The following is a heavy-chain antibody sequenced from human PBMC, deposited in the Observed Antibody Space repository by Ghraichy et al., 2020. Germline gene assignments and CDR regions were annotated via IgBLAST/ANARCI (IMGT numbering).Heavy chain of an antibody. V-gene: IGHV3-23*01. CDR3: AKGGLRYCSGGTCYPFDS. J-gene: IGHJ4*02. D-gene: IGHD2-15*01. CDR2: ISDSGGSA. Sequence: GGSLRLSCSASGFACNNDARGWVRLTPGQGLEWVSGISDSGGSAYYADSVKCRFTISRDNSKNTVDMQMNSLRADDAAIYYCAKGGLRYCSGGTCYPFDSWDQGTLVTVSS. CDR1: GFACNNDA.